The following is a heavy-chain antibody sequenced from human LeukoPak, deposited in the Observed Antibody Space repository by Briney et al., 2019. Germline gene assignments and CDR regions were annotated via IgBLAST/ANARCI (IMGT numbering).Heavy chain of an antibody. CDR1: GYTFTSYG. Sequence: GASVKVSCKASGYTFTSYGISWVRQAPGQGLEWMGWISAYSGNTNYAQKLQGRVTMTTDTSTMELRSLRSDDTAVYYCARDFTMIVVVPHYWGQGTLVTVSS. CDR2: ISAYSGNT. V-gene: IGHV1-18*01. CDR3: ARDFTMIVVVPHY. J-gene: IGHJ4*02. D-gene: IGHD3-22*01.